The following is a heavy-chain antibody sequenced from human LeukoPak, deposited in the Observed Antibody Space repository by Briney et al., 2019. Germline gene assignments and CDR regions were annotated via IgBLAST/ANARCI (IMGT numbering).Heavy chain of an antibody. CDR3: ARDSAARSDL. Sequence: SDTLSLTCTVSGGSISGHHWSWIRQPPGKELEWIGYIYYNGGTSYNPSLKSRVTISVDTSKNQFSLHLNAVTAADTAVYYCARDSAARSDLWGRGTLVTVAS. J-gene: IGHJ2*01. CDR1: GGSISGHH. CDR2: IYYNGGT. D-gene: IGHD2-15*01. V-gene: IGHV4-59*11.